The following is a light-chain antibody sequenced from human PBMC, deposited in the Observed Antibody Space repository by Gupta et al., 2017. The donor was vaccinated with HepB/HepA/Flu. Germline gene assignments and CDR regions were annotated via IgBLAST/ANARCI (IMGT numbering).Light chain of an antibody. Sequence: VLTQSPGTLSLSPGERATLSCRASQSVSSSYFAWYQQKPGQAPRLLMYGGSSRATGIPDRFSGSGFGTDFTLTITRLEPEDFALYYCQQDGTSPPTFGQGTRLDIK. CDR2: GGS. J-gene: IGKJ5*01. CDR1: QSVSSSY. CDR3: QQDGTSPPT. V-gene: IGKV3-20*01.